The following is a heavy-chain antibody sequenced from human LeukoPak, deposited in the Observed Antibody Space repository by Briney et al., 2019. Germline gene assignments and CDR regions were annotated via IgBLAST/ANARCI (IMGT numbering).Heavy chain of an antibody. J-gene: IGHJ5*02. CDR1: GGYISSSF. CDR2: TYDGGRG. D-gene: IGHD4-17*01. V-gene: IGHV4-59*13. CDR3: ARLWRPHDYDNWFDH. Sequence: PSETLSLTCTVSGGYISSSFWTWTRQAPGKGLELIGFTYDGGRGNYKPSLRSRVDISLDTSSNRYSLRLSSVTAADTGVYYCARLWRPHDYDNWFDHWGQGILVTVSS.